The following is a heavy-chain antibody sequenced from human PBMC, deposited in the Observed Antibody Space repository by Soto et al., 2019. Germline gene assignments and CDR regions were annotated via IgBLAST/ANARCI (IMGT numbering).Heavy chain of an antibody. CDR3: ARVYYDYIWGSYPLVY. D-gene: IGHD3-16*02. CDR1: GFTFSSHW. J-gene: IGHJ4*02. CDR2: IKQDGSEK. V-gene: IGHV3-7*01. Sequence: EVQLVESGGGLVQPGGSLRLSCAASGFTFSSHWMSWVLQAPVKGLEWLASIKQDGSEKHYVDSVKGRFTISRDNAKNSLYLQRNSLRVEDTDVYYCARVYYDYIWGSYPLVYWGQGTMVTVSS.